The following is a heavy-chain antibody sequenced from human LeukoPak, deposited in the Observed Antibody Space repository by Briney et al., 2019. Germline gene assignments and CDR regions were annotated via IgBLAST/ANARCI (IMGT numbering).Heavy chain of an antibody. D-gene: IGHD6-19*01. CDR1: GYTFTSYD. J-gene: IGHJ6*03. Sequence: SVKVSCKASGYTFTSYDISWVRQAPGQGLEWMGRIIPIFGTANYAQKFQGRVTITTDESTSTAYMELSSLRSEDTAVYYCARDNSGWSDPPGYYYYYYMDVWGKGTTVTVSS. CDR2: IIPIFGTA. CDR3: ARDNSGWSDPPGYYYYYYMDV. V-gene: IGHV1-69*05.